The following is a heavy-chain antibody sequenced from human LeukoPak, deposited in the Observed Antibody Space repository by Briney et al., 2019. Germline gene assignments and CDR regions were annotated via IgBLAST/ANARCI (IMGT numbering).Heavy chain of an antibody. V-gene: IGHV3-23*01. CDR2: ISGSGGST. CDR3: AKGKMYSSSSPLDY. J-gene: IGHJ4*02. D-gene: IGHD6-6*01. Sequence: GGSLRLSCAASGFTFSSYAMHWVRQAPGKGLEWVSAISGSGGSTYYADSVKGRFTISRDNSKNTLYLQMNSLRAEDTAVYYCAKGKMYSSSSPLDYWGQGTLVTVSS. CDR1: GFTFSSYA.